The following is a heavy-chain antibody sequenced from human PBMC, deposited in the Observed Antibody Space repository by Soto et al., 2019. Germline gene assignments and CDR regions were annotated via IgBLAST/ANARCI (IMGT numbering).Heavy chain of an antibody. CDR1: GYIFVNYG. V-gene: IGHV1-18*01. CDR2: ISPYTGNT. J-gene: IGHJ6*02. CDR3: VMVDNYVTPTPQDV. Sequence: QVQLVQSGDEVKKPGASVKVSCKASGYIFVNYGIAWVRQAPGQGLEWMGWISPYTGNTHSATKVQGRLTMTTDTSASTGYMDLGSLTSDDPAVYYCVMVDNYVTPTPQDVWGQGTTVTVPS. D-gene: IGHD3-16*01.